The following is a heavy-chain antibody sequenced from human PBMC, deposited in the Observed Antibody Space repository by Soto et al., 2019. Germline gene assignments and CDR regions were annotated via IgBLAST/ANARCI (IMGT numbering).Heavy chain of an antibody. Sequence: PGGSLRLSCAASGFSFRSYVMSWVRQAPGKGLEWVSGISGGGGTTYYADSVKGRFTISRDNSKNTLYLQMRSLRAEDAALYYCAKESSSSSLSPIAQFDCWGQGTLVTVSS. J-gene: IGHJ4*02. V-gene: IGHV3-23*01. CDR1: GFSFRSYV. CDR2: ISGGGGTT. CDR3: AKESSSSSLSPIAQFDC. D-gene: IGHD6-13*01.